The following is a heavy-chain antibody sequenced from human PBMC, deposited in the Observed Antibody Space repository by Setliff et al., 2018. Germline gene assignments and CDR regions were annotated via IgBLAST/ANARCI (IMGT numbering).Heavy chain of an antibody. D-gene: IGHD3-16*01. J-gene: IGHJ3*02. Sequence: SVKVSCKASGGPFSNYAISWVRQAPGQRLEWLGRITPVLDTRDYSQKFQGRLIITADESTRTVNMELTSLRSEDTALYYCARGTVNWAAFNIWGQGTMVTVS. CDR1: GGPFSNYA. V-gene: IGHV1-69*11. CDR3: ARGTVNWAAFNI. CDR2: ITPVLDTR.